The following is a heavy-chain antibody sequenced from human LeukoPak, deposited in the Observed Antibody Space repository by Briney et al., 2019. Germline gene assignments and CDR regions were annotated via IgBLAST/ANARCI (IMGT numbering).Heavy chain of an antibody. CDR1: GCGFTTYW. J-gene: IGHJ3*01. V-gene: IGHV5-51*01. Sequence: GASLQISSKGAGCGFTTYWIGWVRRMPGKGLEWMGIIYPGDSDTRYSPSFQGQVTISADRSISTAYLQWSSLKASDTAMYYCARTHYGFDVWGQGTVVTVSS. CDR3: ARTHYGFDV. CDR2: IYPGDSDT.